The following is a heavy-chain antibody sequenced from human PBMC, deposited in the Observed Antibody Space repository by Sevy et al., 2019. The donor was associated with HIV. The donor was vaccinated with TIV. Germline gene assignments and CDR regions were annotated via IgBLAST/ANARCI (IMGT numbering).Heavy chain of an antibody. CDR2: ISGSATFI. J-gene: IGHJ5*02. CDR3: ARGEYFGELGNWFDP. CDR1: GFTFSDYY. V-gene: IGHV3-11*01. D-gene: IGHD3-10*01. Sequence: GGSLRLSCAASGFTFSDYYMSWIRQAPGKGLEWVSYISGSATFIHYVDSLQGRFTISRDNAKNSLYLQMNSLRAEDRAVYYCARGEYFGELGNWFDPWGQGTLVTVSS.